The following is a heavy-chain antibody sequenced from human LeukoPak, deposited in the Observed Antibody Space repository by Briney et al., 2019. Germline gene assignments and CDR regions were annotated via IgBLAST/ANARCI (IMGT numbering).Heavy chain of an antibody. CDR2: IYSGGTT. D-gene: IGHD3-16*01. CDR3: VSWGFDY. CDR1: GFIVSSNY. V-gene: IGHV3-53*01. Sequence: GGPLRLSCAASGFIVSSNYMSWVRQAPGKGLEWVSIIYSGGTTYYADSVKGRFTISRDNSKNTLYLQMNSLRPEDTAVYYCVSWGFDYWGQGTLVTVSS. J-gene: IGHJ4*02.